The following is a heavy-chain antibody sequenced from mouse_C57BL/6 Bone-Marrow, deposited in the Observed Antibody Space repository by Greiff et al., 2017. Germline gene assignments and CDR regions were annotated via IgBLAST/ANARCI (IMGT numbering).Heavy chain of an antibody. CDR3: ARRYYYGSSYCWFAY. V-gene: IGHV1-19*01. J-gene: IGHJ3*01. CDR2: INPYNGGT. D-gene: IGHD1-1*01. Sequence: VQLQQSGPVLVKPGASVKMSCKASGYTFTDYYMNWVKQSHGKSLEWIGVINPYNGGTSYNQKFKGKATLTVDKSSSTAYMELNSLTSEDSAVYYCARRYYYGSSYCWFAYWGQGTLVTVSA. CDR1: GYTFTDYY.